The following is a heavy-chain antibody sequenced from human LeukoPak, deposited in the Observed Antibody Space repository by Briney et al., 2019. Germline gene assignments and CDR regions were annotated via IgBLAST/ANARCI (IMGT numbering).Heavy chain of an antibody. CDR1: GYTFRGYY. D-gene: IGHD3-22*01. V-gene: IGHV1-2*06. Sequence: ASLKVSCEASGYTFRGYYMHWVRQAPGQGLEWVGRINHNGDGTNYAQKLQGRFTIIRDTSISTAYMELSRLRSDDTAVYYCARDLLPYCYDSSGDYYYYYGIDVGGQGTRVTVS. CDR3: ARDLLPYCYDSSGDYYYYYGIDV. CDR2: INHNGDGT. J-gene: IGHJ6*02.